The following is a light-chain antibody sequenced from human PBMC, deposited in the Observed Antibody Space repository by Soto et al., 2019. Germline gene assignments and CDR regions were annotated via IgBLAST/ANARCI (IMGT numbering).Light chain of an antibody. CDR2: LGS. Sequence: DIVIHKSQLSLPVTPGEPPSISCRSSQSLLHSNGYNYLDWYLQKPGQSPQLLIYLGSNRASGVPDRFSGSGSGTDFTLKISRVEAQDVGVYYCMQPLQSWTFGQGTKMDIK. CDR1: QSLLHSNGYNY. J-gene: IGKJ1*01. V-gene: IGKV2-28*01. CDR3: MQPLQSWT.